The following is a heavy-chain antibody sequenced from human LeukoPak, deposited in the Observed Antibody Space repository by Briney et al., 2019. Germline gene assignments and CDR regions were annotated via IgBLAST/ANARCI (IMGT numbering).Heavy chain of an antibody. Sequence: ASVKVSFKASGYTFTGYYIHLVRQAPGQGLELMGWINPNSGGTNYAQKFQGRVTMTRDTSISTAYMELSRLRSDDTAVYYCAREAAVADNFDYWGQGTLVTVSS. CDR2: INPNSGGT. CDR1: GYTFTGYY. J-gene: IGHJ4*02. D-gene: IGHD6-19*01. CDR3: AREAAVADNFDY. V-gene: IGHV1-2*02.